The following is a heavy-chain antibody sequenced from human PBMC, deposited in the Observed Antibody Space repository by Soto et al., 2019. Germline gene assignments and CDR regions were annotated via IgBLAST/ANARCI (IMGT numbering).Heavy chain of an antibody. CDR3: VPVRQVTLDV. J-gene: IGHJ4*02. Sequence: QITLKESGPTLVKPTQTLTLTCSFSVFSLTTNGAGVAWVRQPPGKALEWLTLVYWDDVKRYSTSLQNRPTLNKDSSKNQLVLRLTDLEPRHTGTYFCVPVRQVTLDVWGQGTLAPVSS. CDR2: VYWDDVK. D-gene: IGHD3-10*01. CDR1: VFSLTTNGAG. V-gene: IGHV2-5*04.